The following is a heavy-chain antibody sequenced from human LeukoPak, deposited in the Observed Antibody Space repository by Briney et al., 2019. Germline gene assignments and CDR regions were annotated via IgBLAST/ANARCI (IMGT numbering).Heavy chain of an antibody. Sequence: ASVKVSCKASGYTFTGYYMHWVRQAPGQGLEWMGWINPNGGGTNYAQKFQGRVTMTRDTSISTAYMELSRLRSDDTAVYYCARTFDCSSTSCYPPRALNWFDPWGQGTLVTVSS. V-gene: IGHV1-2*02. CDR2: INPNGGGT. CDR3: ARTFDCSSTSCYPPRALNWFDP. J-gene: IGHJ5*02. D-gene: IGHD2-2*01. CDR1: GYTFTGYY.